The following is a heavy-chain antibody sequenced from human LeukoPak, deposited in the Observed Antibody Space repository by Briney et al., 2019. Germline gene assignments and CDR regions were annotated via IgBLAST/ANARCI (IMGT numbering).Heavy chain of an antibody. CDR2: IIPIFGTA. CDR1: GGTFSSYA. CDR3: ARDADDSSGYSNFDY. D-gene: IGHD3-22*01. Sequence: ASVKVSCKASGGTFSSYAISWVRQAPGQGLEWMGGIIPIFGTANYAQKFRGRVTITADKSTSTAYMELSSLRSEDTAVYYCARDADDSSGYSNFDYWGQGTLVTVSS. J-gene: IGHJ4*02. V-gene: IGHV1-69*06.